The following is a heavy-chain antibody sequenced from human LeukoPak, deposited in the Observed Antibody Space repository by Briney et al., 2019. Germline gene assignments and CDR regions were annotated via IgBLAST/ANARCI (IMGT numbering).Heavy chain of an antibody. CDR1: GGSISSSSYY. CDR3: ARHRITMIPRYIRKAAEFDY. CDR2: IFYSGTT. J-gene: IGHJ4*02. D-gene: IGHD3-22*01. V-gene: IGHV4-39*01. Sequence: PSETLSLTCSLSGGSISSSSYYWAWIRQPPGKGLEWVGSIFYSGTTFYNPALQSRVSMSVDLSMNRVSLEVTSVSAADTAVYYCARHRITMIPRYIRKAAEFDYWGQGALVTVSS.